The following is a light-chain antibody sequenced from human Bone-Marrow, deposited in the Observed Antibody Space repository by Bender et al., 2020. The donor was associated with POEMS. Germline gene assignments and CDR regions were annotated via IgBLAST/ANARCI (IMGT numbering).Light chain of an antibody. V-gene: IGLV2-23*01. CDR1: SSDVGGYNY. J-gene: IGLJ2*01. CDR2: EDF. CDR3: CSYAGSYTYVV. Sequence: QSALTQPSSVSGSLGQSISISCTGTSSDVGGYNYVSWYHQHPGKAPKLMIYEDFKRPSGVSNRFSGSKSGNTASLTISGLQAEDEADYYCCSYAGSYTYVVFGGGTKLTVL.